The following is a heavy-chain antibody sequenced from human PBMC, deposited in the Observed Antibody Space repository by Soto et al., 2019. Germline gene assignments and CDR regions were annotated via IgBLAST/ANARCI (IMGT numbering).Heavy chain of an antibody. D-gene: IGHD3-16*01. CDR1: AASVSSSTVA. J-gene: IGHJ6*02. Sequence: PSQALSLTCVRSAASVSSSTVAWNWVRQSPSRGLEWLGRTYYRSRWYSDFAVSVRGRIVINADTSKNQFSLQLNSVTPEDTAVYFCARSEEDYDYYYYGLDVWGQGTTVTVSS. CDR3: ARSEEDYDYYYYGLDV. V-gene: IGHV6-1*01. CDR2: TYYRSRWYS.